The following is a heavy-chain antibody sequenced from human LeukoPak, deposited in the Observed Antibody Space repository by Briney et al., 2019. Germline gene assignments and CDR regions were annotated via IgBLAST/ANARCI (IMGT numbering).Heavy chain of an antibody. CDR1: GFTFSSYA. CDR3: ARETYGMDV. V-gene: IGHV3-30-3*01. J-gene: IGHJ6*02. Sequence: GGSLRLSCAASGFTFSSYAMHWVRQAPGKGLEWVAVISYDGSNKYYADSVKGRFTISRDNSKNTLYLQMNSLRAEDTAEYYCARETYGMDVWGQGTTVTVSS. CDR2: ISYDGSNK.